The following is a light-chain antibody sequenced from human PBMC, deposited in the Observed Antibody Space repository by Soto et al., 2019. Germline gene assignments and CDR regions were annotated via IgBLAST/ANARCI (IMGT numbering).Light chain of an antibody. Sequence: DIVMTQSPDSLAVSLGERATINCKSSQSVLYSSNNKNYLAWYQQKPGQPPKLLIYWASTRESGFPDRFSGSGSGRDFTLTISSLQAEDVAVYYCQQYYSTPWTFGQGTKVETK. V-gene: IGKV4-1*01. CDR3: QQYYSTPWT. CDR2: WAS. J-gene: IGKJ1*01. CDR1: QSVLYSSNNKNY.